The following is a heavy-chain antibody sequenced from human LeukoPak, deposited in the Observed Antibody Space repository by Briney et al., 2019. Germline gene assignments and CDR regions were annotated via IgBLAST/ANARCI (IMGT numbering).Heavy chain of an antibody. D-gene: IGHD5-18*01. CDR1: GFTFMNNG. J-gene: IGHJ4*02. V-gene: IGHV3-20*04. CDR2: IIWKGGST. CDR3: ARGYTYGVDY. Sequence: GGSQRPPCAASGFTFMNNGMSWVRQAPGKGLKWVCGIIWKGGSTGHADSVKGRFTVSRDNAKNSVYLQMNSLRAEDTALYYCARGYTYGVDYWGQGTLVTVSS.